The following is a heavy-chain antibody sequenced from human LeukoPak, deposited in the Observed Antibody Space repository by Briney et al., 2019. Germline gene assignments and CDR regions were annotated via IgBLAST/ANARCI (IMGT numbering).Heavy chain of an antibody. V-gene: IGHV4-30-4*01. CDR1: GGSISSGDYY. CDR2: IYYSGST. J-gene: IGHJ5*02. Sequence: PSETLSLTCTVSGGSISSGDYYWSWIRQPPGKSLEWIGYIYYSGSTYYNPSLKSRVTISVDTSKNQFSLKLSSVTAADTAVYYCARLAGSPLNWFDPWGQGTLVTVSS. CDR3: ARLAGSPLNWFDP. D-gene: IGHD2-15*01.